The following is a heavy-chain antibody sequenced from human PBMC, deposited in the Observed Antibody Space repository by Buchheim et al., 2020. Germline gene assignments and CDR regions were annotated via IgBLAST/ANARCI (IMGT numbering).Heavy chain of an antibody. CDR3: AKYSASGWPYDFDY. D-gene: IGHD6-19*01. V-gene: IGHV3-23*01. J-gene: IGHJ4*02. CDR2: VSGSAT. Sequence: EVQLLESGGGLVQPGGSLRLSCVASGFTFRSSAMSWVRQAPRKGLEWVSAVSGSATYYADSVQGRFTISRDAPKNTLYLQMNNLRVEDTAVYYCAKYSASGWPYDFDYWGQGTL. CDR1: GFTFRSSA.